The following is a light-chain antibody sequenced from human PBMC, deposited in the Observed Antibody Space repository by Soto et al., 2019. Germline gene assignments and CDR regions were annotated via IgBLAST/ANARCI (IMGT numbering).Light chain of an antibody. V-gene: IGKV3-15*01. CDR3: QQYGSSPSIT. J-gene: IGKJ5*01. CDR2: GAS. CDR1: QSVSSN. Sequence: EIVMTQSPATLSVSPGESATLSCRATQSVSSNLAWYQQKHGQAPRLLIYGASTRATGIPARFSGSGSGTEFTLTISSLQPDDFAVYYCQQYGSSPSITFGQGTRLEI.